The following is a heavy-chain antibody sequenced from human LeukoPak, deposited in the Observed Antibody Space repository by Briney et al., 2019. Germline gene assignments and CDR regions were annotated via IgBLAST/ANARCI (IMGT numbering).Heavy chain of an antibody. CDR1: GGSISSYY. J-gene: IGHJ4*02. V-gene: IGHV4-59*01. D-gene: IGHD6-13*01. Sequence: SETLSLTCTVSGGSISSYYWSWIRQPPGKGLEWIGYIYYSGSTNYNPSLKSRVTISVDTSKNPFSLKLNSVPAADTAVYYCARSGGYSSCWSLWGQGTLVTVSS. CDR2: IYYSGST. CDR3: ARSGGYSSCWSL.